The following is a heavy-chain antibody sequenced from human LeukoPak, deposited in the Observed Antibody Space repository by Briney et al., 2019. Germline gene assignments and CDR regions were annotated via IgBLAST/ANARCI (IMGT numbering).Heavy chain of an antibody. V-gene: IGHV3-30*19. CDR1: GFTLSSW. D-gene: IGHD2-2*01. CDR3: ARDGLPYCTSTSCYHSDS. CDR2: ISNDGTNS. J-gene: IGHJ4*02. Sequence: GGSLRPSCAASGFTLSSWMTWFRQAPGKGLEWVAVISNDGTNSHYGDSVQGRFTISRDNSNNTLFLQLNNLRPDDTAVYYCARDGLPYCTSTSCYHSDSWGQGTLVTVSS.